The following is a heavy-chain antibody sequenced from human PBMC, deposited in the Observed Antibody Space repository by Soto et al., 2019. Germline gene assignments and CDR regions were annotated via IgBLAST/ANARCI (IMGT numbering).Heavy chain of an antibody. J-gene: IGHJ6*02. CDR2: ISGSGGGT. Sequence: GGSLRLSCAASGFTFSSYSMNWVRQAPGKGLEWVSYISGSGGGTYYADSVKGRFTISRDNSKNTLYLQMNSLRAEDTAVYYCAKYYGDYGRYYYYYGMDVWGQGTTVIVSS. D-gene: IGHD4-17*01. V-gene: IGHV3-23*01. CDR1: GFTFSSYS. CDR3: AKYYGDYGRYYYYYGMDV.